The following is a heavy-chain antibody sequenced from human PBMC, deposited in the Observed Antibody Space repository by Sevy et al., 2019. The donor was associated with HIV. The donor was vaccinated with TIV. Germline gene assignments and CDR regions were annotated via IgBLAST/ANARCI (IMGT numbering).Heavy chain of an antibody. CDR1: GYTFTDNY. CDR3: AREAGSTYYGLIDF. D-gene: IGHD1-26*01. CDR2: INPKSGGT. J-gene: IGHJ4*02. V-gene: IGHV1-2*06. Sequence: ASVRVSCRASGYTFTDNYVHWVRQAPGQGLEWMGRINPKSGGTKYAQNFQGRFTMTRDTSSSTAYMEVTRLRFDDTALYYCAREAGSTYYGLIDFWGQGSLVTVSS.